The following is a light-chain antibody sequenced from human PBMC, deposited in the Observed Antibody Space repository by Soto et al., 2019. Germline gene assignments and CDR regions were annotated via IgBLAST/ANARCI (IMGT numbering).Light chain of an antibody. Sequence: QSVLTQPPSVSGAPGQRVTISCTGSSSNIGAGYDVHWYQQLPGTAPKLLIYGNSNRPSGVPDRFSGFKSGTSASLAITGLQAEDEADYYCQSYDSSLSGYWVFVGGTKVTVL. CDR3: QSYDSSLSGYWV. CDR1: SSNIGAGYD. V-gene: IGLV1-40*01. CDR2: GNS. J-gene: IGLJ3*02.